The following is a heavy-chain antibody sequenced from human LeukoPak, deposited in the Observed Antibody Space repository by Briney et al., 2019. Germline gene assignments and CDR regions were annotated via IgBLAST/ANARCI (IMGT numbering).Heavy chain of an antibody. Sequence: GGSLRLSCAASGFTFDDYGMSWVRQAPGKGLEWVSGINWNGGSTGYADSVKGRFTISRDNAKNSLYLQMNSLRAEDTALYYCARVRKNPYYYYYMDVWGKGTTVTVSS. CDR1: GFTFDDYG. CDR3: ARVRKNPYYYYYMDV. V-gene: IGHV3-20*04. J-gene: IGHJ6*03. D-gene: IGHD1-14*01. CDR2: INWNGGST.